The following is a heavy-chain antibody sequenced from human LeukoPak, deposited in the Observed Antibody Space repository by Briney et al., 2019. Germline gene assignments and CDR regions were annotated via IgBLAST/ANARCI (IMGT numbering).Heavy chain of an antibody. D-gene: IGHD1-20*01. CDR1: CGAFSGYY. Sequence: SETLSLTCAVYCGAFSGYYWSWIRQPPGKGLEWIGEINHSGTTNYNPSLKSRVTISIDTSKNQFSLKLSSVTAADTAVYYCAIRQINWNDPSDIYFDYWGQGTLVTVSS. J-gene: IGHJ4*02. V-gene: IGHV4-34*01. CDR3: AIRQINWNDPSDIYFDY. CDR2: INHSGTT.